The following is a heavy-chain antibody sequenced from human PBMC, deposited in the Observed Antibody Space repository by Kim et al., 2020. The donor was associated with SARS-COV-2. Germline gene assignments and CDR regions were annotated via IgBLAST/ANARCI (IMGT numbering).Heavy chain of an antibody. Sequence: YAAPVKGRFTISRDDSKNTLYLQMNSLKTEDTAVYYCTTDGYGDYIAFDIWGQGTMVTVSS. CDR3: TTDGYGDYIAFDI. V-gene: IGHV3-15*01. J-gene: IGHJ3*02. D-gene: IGHD4-17*01.